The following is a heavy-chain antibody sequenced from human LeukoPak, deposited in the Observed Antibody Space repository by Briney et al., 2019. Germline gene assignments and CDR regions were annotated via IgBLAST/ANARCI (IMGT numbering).Heavy chain of an antibody. CDR3: ARLPYRDGVAQDY. D-gene: IGHD3-16*02. J-gene: IGHJ4*02. CDR1: GYTFTRYY. Sequence: ASVKVSCKTSGYTFTRYYMQWVRQAPGHGLEWMGIINHISGATDYAQKFQGRVTMTRDTSTSTVYMELSSLRSEDTAMYYCARLPYRDGVAQDYWGQGTLVTVSP. CDR2: INHISGAT. V-gene: IGHV1-46*01.